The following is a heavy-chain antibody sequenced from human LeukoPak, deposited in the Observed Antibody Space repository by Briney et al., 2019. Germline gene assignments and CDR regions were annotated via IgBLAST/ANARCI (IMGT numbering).Heavy chain of an antibody. CDR1: AYPLTNHY. Sequence: SETLSLTCAVYAYPLTNHYWIWISQPPGKGLEWIGEINHSGGANYNPSLKSRVTISVDTSKNQFFLKLTSVTAADTAVYYCARGPAAIHPWGQGTLVTVSS. J-gene: IGHJ5*02. CDR3: ARGPAAIHP. V-gene: IGHV4-34*01. D-gene: IGHD2-2*01. CDR2: INHSGGA.